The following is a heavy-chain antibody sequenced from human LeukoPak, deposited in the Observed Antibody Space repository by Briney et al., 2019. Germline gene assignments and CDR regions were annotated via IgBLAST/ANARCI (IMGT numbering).Heavy chain of an antibody. CDR2: IRYEVRNK. CDR3: AKYWGAYGDYRGRYMDV. J-gene: IGHJ6*03. V-gene: IGHV3-30*02. CDR1: GFTFISYG. D-gene: IGHD4-17*01. Sequence: PGPSLRLSCPPSGFTFISYGMHCARLAPGKGLEWVAFIRYEVRNKYYADSVKGRLTISRNNSKNTMYMQMTSVRAEDTAIYDCAKYWGAYGDYRGRYMDVWGKGTTVTVSS.